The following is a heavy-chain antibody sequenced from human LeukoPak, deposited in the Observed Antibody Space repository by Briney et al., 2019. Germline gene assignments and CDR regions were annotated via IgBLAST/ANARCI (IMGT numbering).Heavy chain of an antibody. CDR2: IYPGDSDT. Sequence: GESLKISCKGSGYTFTSSWIGWVRQMPGKGLEWVGIIYPGDSDTRYSPSFQGQVTFSVDKSISTAYLQWSSLKASDTAMYYCAGTYCSGGSCYSAYWGQGTLVTVSS. CDR3: AGTYCSGGSCYSAY. CDR1: GYTFTSSW. V-gene: IGHV5-51*01. D-gene: IGHD2-15*01. J-gene: IGHJ4*02.